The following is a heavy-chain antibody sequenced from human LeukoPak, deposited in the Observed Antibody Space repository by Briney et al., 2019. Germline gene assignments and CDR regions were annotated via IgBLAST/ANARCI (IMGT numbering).Heavy chain of an antibody. CDR3: ATFPPYGALLLTHWRAEYFQH. CDR2: FDPEDGET. J-gene: IGHJ1*01. Sequence: GASVKVSCKVSGYTLTELSMHWVRQAPGKGLEWMGGFDPEDGETIYAQKFQGRVTMTEDTSTDTAYMELSSLRSEDTAVYYCATFPPYGALLLTHWRAEYFQHWGQGTLVTVSS. D-gene: IGHD4-17*01. V-gene: IGHV1-24*01. CDR1: GYTLTELS.